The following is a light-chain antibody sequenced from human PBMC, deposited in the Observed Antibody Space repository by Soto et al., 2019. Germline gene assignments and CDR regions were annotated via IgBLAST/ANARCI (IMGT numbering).Light chain of an antibody. Sequence: QSVLTQLASVSGSPGQSITISCTGTSSDVGTYKYVSWYQQLPGKAPKLMIYEVSNRPSGVSNRFSGSKSGNTASLTISELQAEDEADYYCSSYTSRSTPVFGGGTKLTVL. V-gene: IGLV2-14*01. J-gene: IGLJ2*01. CDR2: EVS. CDR1: SSDVGTYKY. CDR3: SSYTSRSTPV.